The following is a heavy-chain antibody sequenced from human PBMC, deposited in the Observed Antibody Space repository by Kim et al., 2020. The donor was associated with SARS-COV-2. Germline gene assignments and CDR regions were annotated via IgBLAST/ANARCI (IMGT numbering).Heavy chain of an antibody. J-gene: IGHJ4*02. Sequence: DSVKGRFTISRDTSKNILYLQMNSLGTEDTALYCCAKDATRHYTSGSYFDYWGQGTLVTVSS. D-gene: IGHD3-10*01. V-gene: IGHV3-43*01. CDR3: AKDATRHYTSGSYFDY.